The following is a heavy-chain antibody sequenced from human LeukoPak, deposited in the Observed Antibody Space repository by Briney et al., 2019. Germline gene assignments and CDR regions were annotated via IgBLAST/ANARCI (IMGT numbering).Heavy chain of an antibody. CDR1: GFTFSSYG. J-gene: IGHJ6*02. CDR3: ARDKGMVRGVTDYYYYGMDV. Sequence: GGSLRLSCAASGFTFSSYGMHWVRQAAGKGLEWVAVIWYYGSNKYYAGSVKGRVTISRDNSKTTLYLHMNSLRAEDTAVYYCARDKGMVRGVTDYYYYGMDVWGQGTTVTVSS. CDR2: IWYYGSNK. V-gene: IGHV3-33*01. D-gene: IGHD3-10*01.